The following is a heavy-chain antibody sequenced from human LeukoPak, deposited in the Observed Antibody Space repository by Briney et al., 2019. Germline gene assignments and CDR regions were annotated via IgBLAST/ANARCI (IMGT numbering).Heavy chain of an antibody. CDR3: ARVQDGREWLRTYYFDY. CDR1: GYTFTSNY. CDR2: ISPSGGST. Sequence: GASVTVSCKAFGYTFTSNYMHLVRQAPGQGPEWMGVISPSGGSTTYAQKFQGRVTMTSDMSTSTVYMELSSLRSEDTAVYYCARVQDGREWLRTYYFDYWGQGTLVTVSS. D-gene: IGHD5-12*01. J-gene: IGHJ4*02. V-gene: IGHV1-46*01.